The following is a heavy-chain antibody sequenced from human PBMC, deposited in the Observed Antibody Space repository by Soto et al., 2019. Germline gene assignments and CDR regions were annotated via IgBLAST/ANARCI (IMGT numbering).Heavy chain of an antibody. J-gene: IGHJ4*02. CDR1: GFTFSSYS. Sequence: EVQLVESGGGLVQPGGSLRLSCAASGFTFSSYSMNWVRQAPGKGLEWVSYISSSSSTIYYADSVKGRFTISRDNAKNSLYLQMNSLRDEDMAVYCCASIVGATERGTFDYWGQGTLVTVSS. CDR3: ASIVGATERGTFDY. D-gene: IGHD1-26*01. V-gene: IGHV3-48*02. CDR2: ISSSSSTI.